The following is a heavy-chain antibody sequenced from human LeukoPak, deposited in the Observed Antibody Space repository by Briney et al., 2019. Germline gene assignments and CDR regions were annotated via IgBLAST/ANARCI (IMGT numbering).Heavy chain of an antibody. CDR2: INPSGGST. CDR3: ARGSVTTYWFDP. CDR1: GYTFTGYY. D-gene: IGHD4-17*01. J-gene: IGHJ5*02. V-gene: IGHV1-46*01. Sequence: ASVKVSCKASGYTFTGYYMHWVRQAPGQGLEWMGIINPSGGSTSCAQKFQGRVTMTRDTSTSTVYMELSSLRSEDTAVYYCARGSVTTYWFDPWGQGTLVTVSS.